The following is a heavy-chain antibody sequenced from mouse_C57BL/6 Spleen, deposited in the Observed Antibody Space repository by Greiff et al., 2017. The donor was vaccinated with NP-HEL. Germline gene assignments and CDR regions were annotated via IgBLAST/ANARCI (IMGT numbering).Heavy chain of an antibody. J-gene: IGHJ1*03. CDR2: ISGGGGNT. Sequence: EVQRVESGGGLVKPGGSLKLSCAASGFTFSSYTMSWVRQTPEKRLEWVATISGGGGNTYYPDSVKGRFTISRDNAKNTLYLQMSSLRSEDTALYYCARHGDYGSSWYFDVWGTGTTVTVSS. D-gene: IGHD1-1*01. CDR1: GFTFSSYT. V-gene: IGHV5-9*01. CDR3: ARHGDYGSSWYFDV.